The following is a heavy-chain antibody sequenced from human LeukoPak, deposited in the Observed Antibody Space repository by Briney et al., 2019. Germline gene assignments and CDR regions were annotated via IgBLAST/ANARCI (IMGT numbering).Heavy chain of an antibody. CDR1: GGSISSGGYY. CDR3: ARVPRITIFGVVITHYYYYGMDV. J-gene: IGHJ6*02. V-gene: IGHV4-31*03. D-gene: IGHD3-3*01. Sequence: QSSKTLSLTCIISGGSISSGGYYWSWIRQHPGMGLEWIGYIYYSGSTYYNPSLKSRVTISVDTSKNQFSLKLSSVTAADTAVYYCARVPRITIFGVVITHYYYYGMDVWGQGTTVTVSS. CDR2: IYYSGST.